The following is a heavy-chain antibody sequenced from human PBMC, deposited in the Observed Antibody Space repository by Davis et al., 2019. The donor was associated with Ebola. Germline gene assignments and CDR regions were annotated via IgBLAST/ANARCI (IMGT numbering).Heavy chain of an antibody. J-gene: IGHJ5*02. Sequence: GSLRLSCAVYGGSFSGYYWSWIRQPPGKGLEWIGEINHSGSTYYNPSLKSRVTISVDTSKNQFSLKLSSVTAADTAVYYCARLYGRYYGSGSYETMNWFDPWGQGTLVTVSS. CDR3: ARLYGRYYGSGSYETMNWFDP. CDR2: INHSGST. D-gene: IGHD3-10*01. V-gene: IGHV4-34*01. CDR1: GGSFSGYY.